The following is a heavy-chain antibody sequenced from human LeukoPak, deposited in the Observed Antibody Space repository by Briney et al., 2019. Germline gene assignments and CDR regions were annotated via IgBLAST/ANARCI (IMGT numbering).Heavy chain of an antibody. CDR1: GFTFSSYS. CDR2: ISSSSSTI. V-gene: IGHV3-48*01. D-gene: IGHD6-19*01. Sequence: GGSLRLSCAASGFTFSSYSMNWVRQAPGKGLEWVSYISSSSSTIYYADSVKGRFTISRDNAKNSLYLQMNSLRAEDTDVYYCARDRSGWFLNDAFDIWGQGTMVTVSS. CDR3: ARDRSGWFLNDAFDI. J-gene: IGHJ3*02.